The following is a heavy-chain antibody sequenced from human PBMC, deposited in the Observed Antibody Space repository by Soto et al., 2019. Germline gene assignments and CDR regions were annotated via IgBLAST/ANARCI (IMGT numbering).Heavy chain of an antibody. V-gene: IGHV1-46*01. CDR3: AREVEGSASGGYYYGMDV. CDR2: INPSGGST. Sequence: QVQLVQSGAEVKKPGASVKVSCKASGYTFTSYYMHWGRQAPGQGLEWLGIINPSGGSTSYAQKFQGRATMTRDTSTITVYMALSSLRSEDTAVYYGAREVEGSASGGYYYGMDVWGQGTTVTVSS. J-gene: IGHJ6*02. CDR1: GYTFTSYY. D-gene: IGHD6-6*01.